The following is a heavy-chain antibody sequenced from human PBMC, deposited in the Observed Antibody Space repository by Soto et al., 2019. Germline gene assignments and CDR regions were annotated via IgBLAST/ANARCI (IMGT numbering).Heavy chain of an antibody. CDR2: ISYDGTNK. J-gene: IGHJ4*02. Sequence: VQLVESGGGVVQPGRSLRLSCAASAFTFSDHGMHWVRQAPGKGLQWVALISYDGTNKHYTDSVRGRFTISRDNSKNTLYLQMNSLRAEDTAVYYCAKDRSGEHYYLDYWGQGTLVTVSS. CDR1: AFTFSDHG. D-gene: IGHD3-10*01. V-gene: IGHV3-30*18. CDR3: AKDRSGEHYYLDY.